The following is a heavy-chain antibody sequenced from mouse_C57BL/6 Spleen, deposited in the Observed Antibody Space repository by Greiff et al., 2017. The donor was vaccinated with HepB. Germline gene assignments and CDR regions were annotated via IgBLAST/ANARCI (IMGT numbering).Heavy chain of an antibody. CDR1: GYTFTSYT. Sequence: VQLQQSGAELARPGASVKMSCKASGYTFTSYTMHWVKQRPGQGLEWIGYINPSSGYTKYNQKFKDKATLTADKSSSTAYMQLSSLTSEDSAVYYCARGQYGNYFDYWGQGTTLTVSS. V-gene: IGHV1-4*01. CDR3: ARGQYGNYFDY. J-gene: IGHJ2*01. CDR2: INPSSGYT. D-gene: IGHD2-1*01.